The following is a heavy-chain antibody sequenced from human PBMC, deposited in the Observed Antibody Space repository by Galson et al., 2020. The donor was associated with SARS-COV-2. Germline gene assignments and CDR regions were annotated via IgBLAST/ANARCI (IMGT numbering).Heavy chain of an antibody. Sequence: SVKVSCKASGDTFNTYGISWVRQAPGQGLEWMGGIAPMAETPNYAHRFQGRVTITADESWSTAYMELDSLSFEDTAVYYCARCPGGDYAYCHWGQGTVVTV. V-gene: IGHV1-69*13. CDR3: ARCPGGDYAYCH. CDR2: IAPMAETP. J-gene: IGHJ1*01. CDR1: GDTFNTYG. D-gene: IGHD3-16*01.